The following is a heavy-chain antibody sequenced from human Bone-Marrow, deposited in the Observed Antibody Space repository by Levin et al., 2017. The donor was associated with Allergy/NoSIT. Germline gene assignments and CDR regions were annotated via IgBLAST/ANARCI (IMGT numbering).Heavy chain of an antibody. J-gene: IGHJ6*02. V-gene: IGHV1-69*04. CDR1: GGTFSSYA. D-gene: IGHD2-2*02. Sequence: SVKVSCKASGGTFSSYAISWVRQAPGQGLEWMGRIIPILGIANYAQKFQGRVTITADKSTSTAYMELSSLRSEDTAVYYCARVTNDCSSTSCYKYYYYGMDVWGQGTTVTVSS. CDR3: ARVTNDCSSTSCYKYYYYGMDV. CDR2: IIPILGIA.